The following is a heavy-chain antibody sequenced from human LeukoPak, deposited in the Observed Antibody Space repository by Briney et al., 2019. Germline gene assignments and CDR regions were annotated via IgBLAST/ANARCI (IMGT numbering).Heavy chain of an antibody. J-gene: IGHJ3*02. CDR1: GFTFSSYA. CDR3: ARLSDTEGSSTSYRASDI. V-gene: IGHV3-30-3*01. CDR2: ISYDGNNK. Sequence: GGSLRLSCAASGFTFSSYAMHWVRQAPGKGLEWVAVISYDGNNKYYADSVKGRFTISRDNSKNTLYLQMNSLRAEDTAVYYCARLSDTEGSSTSYRASDIWGQGTLVTVSS. D-gene: IGHD2-2*01.